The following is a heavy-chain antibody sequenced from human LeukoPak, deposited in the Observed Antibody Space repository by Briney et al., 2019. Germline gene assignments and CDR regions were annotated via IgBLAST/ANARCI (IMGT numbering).Heavy chain of an antibody. J-gene: IGHJ6*03. V-gene: IGHV6-1*01. CDR3: ARVKRSPSAAYYYYYMDV. CDR1: GDSVSSNSAA. D-gene: IGHD1-1*01. CDR2: TYYRSRWYN. Sequence: SQTLSLTCAISGDSVSSNSAAWDWIRQSPSRGLEWLGRTYYRSRWYNDYAVSVKSRITINPDTSKNQFSLQLNSVTPEDTAVYYCARVKRSPSAAYYYYYMDVWGKGTTVTVSS.